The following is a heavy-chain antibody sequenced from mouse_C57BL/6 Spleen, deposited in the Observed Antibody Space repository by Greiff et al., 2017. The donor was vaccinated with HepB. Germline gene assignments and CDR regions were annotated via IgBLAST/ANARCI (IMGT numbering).Heavy chain of an antibody. Sequence: EVMLVESGGGLVQPGGSLKLSCAASGFTFSDSYMYWVRQTPEKRLEWVAYISNGGGSTYYPDTVKGRFTISRDNAKNTLYLQMSRLKSEDTAMYYSARHEYDDAMDYWGQGTSVTVSS. CDR2: ISNGGGST. D-gene: IGHD2-4*01. CDR1: GFTFSDSY. CDR3: ARHEYDDAMDY. J-gene: IGHJ4*01. V-gene: IGHV5-12*01.